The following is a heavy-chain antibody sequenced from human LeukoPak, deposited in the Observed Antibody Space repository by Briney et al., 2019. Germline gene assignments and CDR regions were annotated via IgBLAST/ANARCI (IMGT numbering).Heavy chain of an antibody. CDR1: GYSISSGYY. J-gene: IGHJ4*02. CDR2: IYHSGST. CDR3: ARAGGSYNFDY. Sequence: PSETLSLTCTVSGYSISSGYYWGWIRQPPGKGLEWIGSIYHSGSTYYNPSLKSRVTISVDTSKNQFSLKLSSVTAADTAVYYCARAGGSYNFDYWGQGTLVTVSS. V-gene: IGHV4-38-2*02. D-gene: IGHD1-26*01.